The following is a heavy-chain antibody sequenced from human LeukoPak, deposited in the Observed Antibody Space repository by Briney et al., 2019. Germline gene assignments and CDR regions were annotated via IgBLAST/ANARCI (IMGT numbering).Heavy chain of an antibody. D-gene: IGHD3-22*01. CDR3: ARVAEYSDNSGSSMFYFDY. Sequence: SVKVSCKASGGTFSSYGIAWVRQAPGQGLQWMGGIIPLFGTTDYAQRFQGRVTITADVSTSTAYMGLSSLRSEDTAVYYCARVAEYSDNSGSSMFYFDYWGQGTLVTVSS. J-gene: IGHJ4*02. V-gene: IGHV1-69*13. CDR1: GGTFSSYG. CDR2: IIPLFGTT.